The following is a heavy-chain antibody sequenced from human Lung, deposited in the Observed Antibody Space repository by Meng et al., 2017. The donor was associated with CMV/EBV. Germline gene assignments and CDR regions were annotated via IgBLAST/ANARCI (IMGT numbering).Heavy chain of an antibody. V-gene: IGHV3-30*02. J-gene: IGHJ6*02. CDR2: IRFDGTNK. D-gene: IGHD3-22*01. CDR3: AKGGDSSGTYAMDV. CDR1: GFTFSSYA. Sequence: GGSLRLXXAASGFTFSSYAMHWVRQAPGKGLEWVANIRFDGTNKYHADSVKGRFTISRDNSKNTLYPQMNSLRAEDTAVYYCAKGGDSSGTYAMDVWGQGTXVTVSS.